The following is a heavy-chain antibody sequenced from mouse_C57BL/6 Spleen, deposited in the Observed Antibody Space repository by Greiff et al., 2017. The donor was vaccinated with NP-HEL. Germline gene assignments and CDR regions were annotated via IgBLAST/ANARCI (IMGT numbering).Heavy chain of an antibody. J-gene: IGHJ3*01. CDR3: AREDWGCAY. Sequence: VQLVESGAELVRPGTSVKVSCKASGYAFTNYLIEWVKQRPGQGLEWIGVINPGRGGTNYKEKFKGKATLTADKSSSTSYSHLSSLTSEDSAVYCCAREDWGCAYGGQGTLVTVSA. CDR2: INPGRGGT. CDR1: GYAFTNYL. V-gene: IGHV1-54*01. D-gene: IGHD4-1*01.